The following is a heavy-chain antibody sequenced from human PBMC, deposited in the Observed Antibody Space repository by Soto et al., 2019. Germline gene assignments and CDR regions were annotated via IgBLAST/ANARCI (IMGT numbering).Heavy chain of an antibody. CDR1: GGTFSSYA. D-gene: IGHD3-9*01. CDR3: ARGHGNCTNGVCLTDILTGYYRPYYYYGIDV. CDR2: IIPIFGTA. Sequence: QVQLVQSGAEVKKPGSSVKVSCKASGGTFSSYAISWVRQAPGQGLEWMGGIIPIFGTANYAQKFQGRVTITADEATSTADMELSSLRSEDTAVYYCARGHGNCTNGVCLTDILTGYYRPYYYYGIDVWGQGTTVTVSS. V-gene: IGHV1-69*01. J-gene: IGHJ6*02.